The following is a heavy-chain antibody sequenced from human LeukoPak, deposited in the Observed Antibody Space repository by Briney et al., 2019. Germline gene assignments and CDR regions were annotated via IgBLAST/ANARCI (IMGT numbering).Heavy chain of an antibody. CDR3: ARDRILYNWFDP. CDR1: GYTFTGYY. J-gene: IGHJ5*02. CDR2: INPNSSGT. V-gene: IGHV1-2*02. Sequence: ASVKVSCKASGYTFTGYYMHWVRQAPGQGLEWMGWINPNSSGTNYAQKFQGRVTMTRDTSISTAYMELSRLRSDDTAVYYCARDRILYNWFDPWGQGTLVTVSS.